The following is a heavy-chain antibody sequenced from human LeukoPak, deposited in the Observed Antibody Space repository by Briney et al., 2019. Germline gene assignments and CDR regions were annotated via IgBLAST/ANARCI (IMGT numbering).Heavy chain of an antibody. CDR1: GFIFHNYW. V-gene: IGHV3-23*01. Sequence: GGSLRLSCAASGFIFHNYWMSWVRQAPGKGLEWVSAISGSGGSTYYADSVKGRFTISRDNSKNTLYLQMNSLRAEDTAVYYCAKSCYGPLIGFDIWGQGTMVTVSS. CDR3: AKSCYGPLIGFDI. CDR2: ISGSGGST. D-gene: IGHD2-2*01. J-gene: IGHJ3*02.